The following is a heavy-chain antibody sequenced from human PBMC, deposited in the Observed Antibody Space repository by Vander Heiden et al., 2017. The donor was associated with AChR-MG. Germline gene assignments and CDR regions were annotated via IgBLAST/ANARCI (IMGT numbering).Heavy chain of an antibody. J-gene: IGHJ6*02. CDR1: GGTFSSYA. V-gene: IGHV1-69*01. D-gene: IGHD5-12*01. Sequence: QVQLVQSGAEVKKPGSSVKVSCKASGGTFSSYAISWVRQAPGQGLEWMGGIIPIFGTANYAQKFQGRVTITADESTSTAYMELSSLRSEDTAVYYCARHGRVATTSGYYYYGMDVWGQGTTVTVSS. CDR3: ARHGRVATTSGYYYYGMDV. CDR2: IIPIFGTA.